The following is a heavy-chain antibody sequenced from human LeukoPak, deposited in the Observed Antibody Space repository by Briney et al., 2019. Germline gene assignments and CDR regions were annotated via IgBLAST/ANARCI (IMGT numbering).Heavy chain of an antibody. Sequence: GASVKVSCKASGGTFSSYAISWVRQAPGQGLEWMGRIIPIFGTANYAQKFQGRVTITADESTSTAYMELSSLRSEDTAVYYCAREQDGSYSSSGVRFDPWGQGTLVTVSS. J-gene: IGHJ5*02. CDR2: IIPIFGTA. CDR3: AREQDGSYSSSGVRFDP. CDR1: GGTFSSYA. V-gene: IGHV1-69*13. D-gene: IGHD6-6*01.